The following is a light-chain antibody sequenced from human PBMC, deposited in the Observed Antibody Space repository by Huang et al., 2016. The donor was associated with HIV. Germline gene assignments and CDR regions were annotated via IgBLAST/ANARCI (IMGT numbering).Light chain of an antibody. Sequence: EVVMTQSPATLSVSPGERATLACRASQRVSSNLAWYQQKPGQAPRLLIYGASTRATGIPARFSGSGSGTEFTLTISSLQSEEFAVYYCQQYKNWPPVTFGQGTKLEIK. CDR1: QRVSSN. CDR2: GAS. J-gene: IGKJ2*01. V-gene: IGKV3D-15*01. CDR3: QQYKNWPPVT.